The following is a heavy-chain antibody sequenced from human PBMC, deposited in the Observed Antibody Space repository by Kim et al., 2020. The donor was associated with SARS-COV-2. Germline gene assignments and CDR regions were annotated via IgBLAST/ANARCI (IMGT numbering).Heavy chain of an antibody. Sequence: SETLSLTCTVSGGSISSGSYYWSWIRQPAGKGLEWIGRIYTSGSTNYNPSLKSRVTISVDTSKNQFSLKLSSVTAADTAVYYCARGRAMINWGQGTLVTVSS. CDR3: ARGRAMIN. CDR1: GGSISSGSYY. CDR2: IYTSGST. V-gene: IGHV4-61*02. J-gene: IGHJ4*02. D-gene: IGHD3-16*01.